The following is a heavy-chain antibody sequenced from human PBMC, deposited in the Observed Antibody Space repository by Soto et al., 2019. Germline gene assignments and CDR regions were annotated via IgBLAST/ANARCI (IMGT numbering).Heavy chain of an antibody. Sequence: QVQLVQSGAELKKPGSSVKVSCKASGSTFSSYAISWVRQAPGQGLEWIGGIIPIFGTANNAQKFQGSVTITEDKSTSRAYMELSGLRSEYTAVYYCALQGEGVLPAAIRAFDIWGQGTMVTVSS. V-gene: IGHV1-69*06. CDR2: IIPIFGTA. CDR1: GSTFSSYA. CDR3: ALQGEGVLPAAIRAFDI. J-gene: IGHJ3*02. D-gene: IGHD2-2*01.